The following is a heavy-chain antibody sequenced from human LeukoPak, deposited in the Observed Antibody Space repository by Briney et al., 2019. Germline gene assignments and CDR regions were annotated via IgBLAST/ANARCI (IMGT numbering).Heavy chain of an antibody. CDR3: AKDWGVTPDSFDY. Sequence: GGSLRLSCAASGFTFSSYAMSWVRQAPGKGLEWVSAISGSGGSTYYADSVKGRFTTSRDNSKNTLYLQMNSLRAEDTAVYYCAKDWGVTPDSFDYWGQGTLVTVSS. J-gene: IGHJ4*02. CDR2: ISGSGGST. CDR1: GFTFSSYA. D-gene: IGHD4-23*01. V-gene: IGHV3-23*01.